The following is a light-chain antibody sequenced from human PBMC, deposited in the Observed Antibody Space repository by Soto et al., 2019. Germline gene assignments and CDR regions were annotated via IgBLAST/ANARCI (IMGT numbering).Light chain of an antibody. J-gene: IGKJ2*01. CDR3: LQRASWRS. V-gene: IGKV3D-11*01. CDR1: QAVSIS. Sequence: MLTQSPATLSLSPGDRAILSCRASQAVSISLGWYQQKPGQAPRLLIYDASNRATGIPDRFSGSGSGTDFTLTISSLEPADFAVYYCLQRASWRSFGQGTKLEIK. CDR2: DAS.